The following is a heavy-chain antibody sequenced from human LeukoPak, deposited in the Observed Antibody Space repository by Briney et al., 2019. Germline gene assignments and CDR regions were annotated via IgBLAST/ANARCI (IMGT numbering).Heavy chain of an antibody. D-gene: IGHD3-22*01. Sequence: SETLSLTCTVSGNSISSGDYYWSWIRQPAGKGLEWIGRIYTSGSTTYNPSLKSRVTISGDTSENQFPLRLSSVTAADTAVYYCARASYSYDISGWVPFDYWGQGTLVTVSS. J-gene: IGHJ4*02. CDR1: GNSISSGDYY. V-gene: IGHV4-61*02. CDR2: IYTSGST. CDR3: ARASYSYDISGWVPFDY.